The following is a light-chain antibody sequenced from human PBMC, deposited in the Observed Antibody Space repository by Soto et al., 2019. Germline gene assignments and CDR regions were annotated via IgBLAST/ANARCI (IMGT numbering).Light chain of an antibody. CDR2: DAS. V-gene: IGKV3-20*01. CDR3: QQYGNSPLT. CDR1: QSVGNNY. J-gene: IGKJ4*01. Sequence: EIVLTQSPGTLSLSPGERATLSCRASQSVGNNYLAWYQQKPGQPPRFLMYDASTRATGIPDRFSGRGSVTDFTLTISRLEPGDFAVYYCQQYGNSPLTFGGGTKVEIK.